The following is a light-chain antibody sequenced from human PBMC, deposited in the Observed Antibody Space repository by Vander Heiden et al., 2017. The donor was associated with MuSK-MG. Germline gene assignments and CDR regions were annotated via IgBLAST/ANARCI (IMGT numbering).Light chain of an antibody. CDR3: QQYGNSPRT. Sequence: EIVLTQSPGTVSLSPGERATLSCRASQTVSSNYLAWYQQKGGQAPRRLIYDASSRATGIPDRFSGSGSGTDFALTISRLEPEDFAVYYCQQYGNSPRTFGQGTKVEI. J-gene: IGKJ1*01. CDR1: QTVSSNY. V-gene: IGKV3-20*01. CDR2: DAS.